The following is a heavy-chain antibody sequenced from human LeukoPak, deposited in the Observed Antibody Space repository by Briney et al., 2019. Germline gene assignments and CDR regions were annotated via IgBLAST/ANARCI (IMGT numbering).Heavy chain of an antibody. CDR2: ISGSGGST. D-gene: IGHD6-6*01. J-gene: IGHJ4*02. CDR3: GAARPISY. Sequence: PGGSLRLSCAASGFTFSTYWMHWVRQAPGKGLEWVSAISGSGGSTYYADSVKGRFTISRDNSKNTLYLQMNSLRAEDTAVYYCGAARPISYWGQGTLVTVSS. V-gene: IGHV3-23*01. CDR1: GFTFSTYW.